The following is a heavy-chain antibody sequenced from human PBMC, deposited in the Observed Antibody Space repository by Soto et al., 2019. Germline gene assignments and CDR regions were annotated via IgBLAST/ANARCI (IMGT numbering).Heavy chain of an antibody. J-gene: IGHJ4*02. CDR3: ATMGTPATGLYFFDY. Sequence: SETLSLTCTVSGGSISSGNYYWSWIRQPPGKGLEWIGFISYSGSTYYSTSLKSRVTISVDTSKSQFSLNLSFVTAAYTAVYYCATMGTPATGLYFFDYWGQGSLVTAPQ. D-gene: IGHD2-15*01. CDR1: GGSISSGNYY. V-gene: IGHV4-30-4*01. CDR2: ISYSGST.